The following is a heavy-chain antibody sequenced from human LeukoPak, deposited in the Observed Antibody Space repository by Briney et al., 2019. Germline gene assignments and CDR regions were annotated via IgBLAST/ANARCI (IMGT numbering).Heavy chain of an antibody. Sequence: GGSLRLSCAASGFTFSSYWMHWVRQTPDKGLEWVSAISGSGGTTYYAASVKGRFTISRDNARYSLYLQMNSLRDEDTAVYYCARGPGYGHYFDYWGQGALVTVSS. V-gene: IGHV3-48*02. CDR2: ISGSGGTT. D-gene: IGHD5-12*01. CDR1: GFTFSSYW. J-gene: IGHJ4*02. CDR3: ARGPGYGHYFDY.